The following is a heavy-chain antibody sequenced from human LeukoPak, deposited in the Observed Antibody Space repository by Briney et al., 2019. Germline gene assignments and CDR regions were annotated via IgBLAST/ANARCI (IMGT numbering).Heavy chain of an antibody. CDR1: GGSISSSSYY. J-gene: IGHJ5*02. Sequence: SETLSLTCTVSGGSISSSSYYWGWIRQPPGKGLEWIGSIYYSGSTYYNPSLKSRVTISVDTSKNQFSLKLSSVTAADTAVYYCARDGLNYYDSSGPVTWFDPWGQGTLVTVSS. V-gene: IGHV4-39*07. D-gene: IGHD3-22*01. CDR3: ARDGLNYYDSSGPVTWFDP. CDR2: IYYSGST.